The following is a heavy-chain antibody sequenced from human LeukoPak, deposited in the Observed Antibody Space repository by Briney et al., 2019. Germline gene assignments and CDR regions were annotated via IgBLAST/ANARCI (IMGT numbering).Heavy chain of an antibody. D-gene: IGHD3/OR15-3a*01. CDR3: AKSMDGYYYYMDV. CDR2: TSWNSGSI. CDR1: GFTFDDYA. Sequence: PGGSLRLSCAASGFTFDDYAMNWVRQAPGKGLEWVSGTSWNSGSIGYADSLKGRFTISRDNAKNSLYLQMNSLTAEDTALYYCAKSMDGYYYYMDVWGKGTTVTISS. J-gene: IGHJ6*03. V-gene: IGHV3-9*01.